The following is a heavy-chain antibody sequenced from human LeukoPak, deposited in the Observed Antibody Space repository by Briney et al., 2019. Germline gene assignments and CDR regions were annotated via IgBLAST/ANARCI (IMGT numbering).Heavy chain of an antibody. CDR2: IYYSGST. CDR1: GGSISYYY. V-gene: IGHV4-39*01. J-gene: IGHJ4*02. Sequence: SETLSLTCTVSGGSISYYYWGWIRQPPGKGLEWIGSIYYSGSTYYNPSLKSRVTISVDTSKNQFSLKLSSVTAADTAVYYCARFSSGYSYYWGQGTLVTVSS. D-gene: IGHD3-22*01. CDR3: ARFSSGYSYY.